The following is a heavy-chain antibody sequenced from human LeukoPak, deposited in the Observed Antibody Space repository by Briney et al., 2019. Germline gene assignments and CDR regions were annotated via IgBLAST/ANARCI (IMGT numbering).Heavy chain of an antibody. D-gene: IGHD2-2*01. CDR2: IIPIFGTA. J-gene: IGHJ6*03. CDR1: GGTFSSYA. CDR3: ARGRIVVVPAAIFYYMDV. Sequence: SVKVSCKASGGTFSSYAISWVRQAPGQGLEWMGGIIPIFGTANYAQKFQGRVTITTDESTSTAYMELSSLRSEDTAVYYCARGRIVVVPAAIFYYMDVWGKGTTVTVSS. V-gene: IGHV1-69*05.